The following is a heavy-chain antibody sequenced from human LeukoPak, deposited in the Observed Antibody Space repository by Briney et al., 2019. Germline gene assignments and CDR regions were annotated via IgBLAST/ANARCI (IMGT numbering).Heavy chain of an antibody. CDR3: ANHYFDY. Sequence: GGSLRLSCAASGFTFSNYDMHWVRHAPGKGLEWVAFIRSDGSYKYDADSVKGRFTISRDNSKNTLYLQMNSLRDEDTAVYYCANHYFDYWGQGTLVTVSS. CDR1: GFTFSNYD. CDR2: IRSDGSYK. V-gene: IGHV3-30*02. J-gene: IGHJ4*02.